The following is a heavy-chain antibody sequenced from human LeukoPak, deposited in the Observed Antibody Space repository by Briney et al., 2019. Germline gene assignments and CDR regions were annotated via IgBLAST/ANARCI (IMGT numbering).Heavy chain of an antibody. D-gene: IGHD1-26*01. CDR1: GFTFSIYS. CDR3: VRDLGGRSGH. Sequence: GGSLRLSCAASGFTFSIYSMNWVRQAPGKGLEWVSYIGGTHSNIYYADSVKGRSTIFRDNAKNTLYLQMNSLRAEDTAVYYCVRDLGGRSGHWGQGTLVTVSS. V-gene: IGHV3-21*05. J-gene: IGHJ4*02. CDR2: IGGTHSNI.